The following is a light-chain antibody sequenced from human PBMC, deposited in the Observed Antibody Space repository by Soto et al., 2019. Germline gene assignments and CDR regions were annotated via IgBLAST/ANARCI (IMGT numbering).Light chain of an antibody. J-gene: IGLJ1*01. CDR3: SSYASSSTLDV. V-gene: IGLV2-14*03. CDR1: SSDVGDYNY. CDR2: DVS. Sequence: QSALTQPASVSGSPGQSITISCTGTSSDVGDYNYVSWFQQHPGKAPKLMIYDVSNRPSGVSNRFSGSKSDNTASLTISGLQAEDEADYYCSSYASSSTLDVFGTGTKLTVL.